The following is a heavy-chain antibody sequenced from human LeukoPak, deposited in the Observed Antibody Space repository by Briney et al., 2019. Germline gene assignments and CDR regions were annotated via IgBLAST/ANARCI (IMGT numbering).Heavy chain of an antibody. D-gene: IGHD4-17*01. CDR2: INWNGGSI. CDR3: ARGDHYGDYFDY. Sequence: GGSLRLSCAASGFTFDDYGMSWVRQAPGKGLEWVSGINWNGGSIGYADSVRGRFTISRDNAKNSLYLQMNSLRAEDTAVYYCARGDHYGDYFDYWGQGTLVTVSS. J-gene: IGHJ4*02. V-gene: IGHV3-20*04. CDR1: GFTFDDYG.